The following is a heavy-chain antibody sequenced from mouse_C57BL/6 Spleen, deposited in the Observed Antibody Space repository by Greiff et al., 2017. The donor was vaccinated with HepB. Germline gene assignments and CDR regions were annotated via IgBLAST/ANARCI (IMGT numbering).Heavy chain of an antibody. CDR3: ARSRANYYGPYFDV. J-gene: IGHJ1*03. Sequence: QVQLKESGPELVKPGASVKISCKASGYTFTDYYINWVKQRPGQGLEWIGWIFPGSGSTYYNEKFKGKATLTVDKSSSTAYMLLSSLTSEDSAVYFCARSRANYYGPYFDVWGTGTTVTVSS. CDR2: IFPGSGST. CDR1: GYTFTDYY. V-gene: IGHV1-75*01. D-gene: IGHD1-1*01.